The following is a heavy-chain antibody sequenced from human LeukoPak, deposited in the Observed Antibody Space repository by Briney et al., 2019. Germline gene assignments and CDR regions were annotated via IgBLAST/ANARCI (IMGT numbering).Heavy chain of an antibody. Sequence: PGGSLRLSCAASGFTFSSYSMSWVRQAAGKGLEWVSYISRSSSTIYYADSVKGRFTISRDNAKNSLYLQMNSLRAEDTAVYYCARGCSSTSCYTGMDWFDHWGQGTLVTVSS. J-gene: IGHJ5*02. D-gene: IGHD2-2*02. CDR1: GFTFSSYS. CDR2: ISRSSSTI. CDR3: ARGCSSTSCYTGMDWFDH. V-gene: IGHV3-48*04.